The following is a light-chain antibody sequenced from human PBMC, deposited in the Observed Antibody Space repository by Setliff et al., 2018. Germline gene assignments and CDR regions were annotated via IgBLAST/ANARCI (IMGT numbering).Light chain of an antibody. CDR2: DVS. V-gene: IGLV2-14*03. CDR1: SSDVGSYDL. Sequence: QSALTQPASVSGSPGQSITISCSGTSSDVGSYDLVSWYQQHPGKAPKLIIYDVSNRPSGVSNRFSGSKAGNTASLTISGLQAEDEADYYCCAYTSSTTYVFGTGTKVTVL. CDR3: CAYTSSTTYV. J-gene: IGLJ1*01.